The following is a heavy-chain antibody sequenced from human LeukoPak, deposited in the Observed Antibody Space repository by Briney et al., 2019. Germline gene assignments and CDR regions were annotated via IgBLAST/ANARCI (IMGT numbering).Heavy chain of an antibody. V-gene: IGHV4-34*01. Sequence: PSETLSLTCAVYGGSFSGYYWSWIRQPPGKGLEWIGEINHSGSTNYNQSLKSRVTISVDTSKNQFSLELSSVTAADTAVYYCARGPRSTTTWYFDLWGRGTLVTVSS. CDR1: GGSFSGYY. CDR2: INHSGST. J-gene: IGHJ2*01. CDR3: ARGPRSTTTWYFDL. D-gene: IGHD4-17*01.